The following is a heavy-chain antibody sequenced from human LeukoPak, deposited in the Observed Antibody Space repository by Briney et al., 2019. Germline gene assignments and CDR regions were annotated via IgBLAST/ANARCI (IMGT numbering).Heavy chain of an antibody. Sequence: GGYLRLSCAASGFTFSNAWMSWVRQAPGKGLEWVGSIKSKTDGGTTDYAAPVKGRFTISRDDSKNTLYLQMNSLKTEDTAVYYCTIAGVGSQHWGQGTVVTVSS. V-gene: IGHV3-15*01. J-gene: IGHJ1*01. D-gene: IGHD2-8*01. CDR1: GFTFSNAW. CDR2: IKSKTDGGTT. CDR3: TIAGVGSQH.